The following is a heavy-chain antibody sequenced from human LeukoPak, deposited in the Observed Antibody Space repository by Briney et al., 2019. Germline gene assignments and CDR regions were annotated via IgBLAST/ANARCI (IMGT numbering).Heavy chain of an antibody. V-gene: IGHV3-74*01. CDR2: INSDGSST. CDR3: ARDGRHGMRRGTYSGRYISSYILDY. D-gene: IGHD1-26*01. Sequence: GGSLRLSCAASGFTFSSYGMHWVRQAPGKGLVWVSHINSDGSSTNYADSVKGRFTISRDNAKNTLDLQMNSLRAEDTAVYYCARDGRHGMRRGTYSGRYISSYILDYWGQGTLVTVSS. CDR1: GFTFSSYG. J-gene: IGHJ4*02.